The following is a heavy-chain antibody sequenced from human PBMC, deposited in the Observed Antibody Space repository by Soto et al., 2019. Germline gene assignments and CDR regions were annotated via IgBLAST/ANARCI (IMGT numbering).Heavy chain of an antibody. CDR2: IYPVDSDT. CDR3: ARQDGDGLFYFDY. V-gene: IGHV5-51*01. Sequence: PGESLKISCKGSGYTLNIYWIAWVRQMPGKGLEWMGVIYPVDSDTRYSPSFQGQVTISVDKSINTAYLQWSSLQASDTAIYYCARQDGDGLFYFDYWGQGTPVTVSS. J-gene: IGHJ4*02. D-gene: IGHD4-17*01. CDR1: GYTLNIYW.